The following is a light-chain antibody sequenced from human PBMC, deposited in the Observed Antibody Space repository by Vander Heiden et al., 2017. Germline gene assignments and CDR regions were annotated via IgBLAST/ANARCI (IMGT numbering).Light chain of an antibody. CDR3: QVWDSERDQSV. V-gene: IGLV3-21*02. CDR1: NIGRES. Sequence: SYVLTQPPSVSVAPRQTARITCGGDNIGRESVHWYQQKPGQAPVVVVFDDNDRPSGIPDRFSSSNSGNTATLTISSVEAGDEADYYCQVWDSERDQSVFGPGTKVTVL. CDR2: DDN. J-gene: IGLJ1*01.